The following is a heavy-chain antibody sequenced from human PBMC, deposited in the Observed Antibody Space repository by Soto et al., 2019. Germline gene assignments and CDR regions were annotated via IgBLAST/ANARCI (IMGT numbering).Heavy chain of an antibody. CDR3: AVPGRGDFDC. Sequence: QVQLQESGPGLVEPSGTLSLTCAVSGASIGTNNWWSWVRQPPGKGLEWIGEVYHSGTTNCNPSLKSRVTISIDKSKNQFSLTLTSMTAADTALYYCAVPGRGDFDCWSQGTLVTVSS. J-gene: IGHJ4*02. CDR2: VYHSGTT. V-gene: IGHV4-4*02. D-gene: IGHD5-12*01. CDR1: GASIGTNNW.